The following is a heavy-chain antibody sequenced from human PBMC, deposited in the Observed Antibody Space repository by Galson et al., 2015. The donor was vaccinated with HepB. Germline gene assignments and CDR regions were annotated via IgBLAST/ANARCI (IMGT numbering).Heavy chain of an antibody. CDR1: GFTFSSYS. CDR3: ARDAIVVVPAAARRAYYYGMDV. Sequence: LRLSCAASGFTFSSYSMNWVRQAPGKGLEWVSSISSSSSYIYYADSVKGRFTISRDNAKNSLYLQMNSLRAEDTAVYYCARDAIVVVPAAARRAYYYGMDVWGQGTTVTVSS. V-gene: IGHV3-21*01. CDR2: ISSSSSYI. J-gene: IGHJ6*02. D-gene: IGHD2-2*01.